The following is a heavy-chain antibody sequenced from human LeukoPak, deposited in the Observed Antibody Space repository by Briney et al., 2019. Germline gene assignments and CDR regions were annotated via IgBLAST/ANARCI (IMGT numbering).Heavy chain of an antibody. Sequence: SVKVSCKASGGTFSIYAVSWVRQAPGQGLEWMGGIIPIFGTANYAQKFQGRVTITADESTSTAYMELSSLRSGDTAVYYCARGVGDYSRYYFDYWGQGTLVTVSS. CDR2: IIPIFGTA. CDR1: GGTFSIYA. CDR3: ARGVGDYSRYYFDY. J-gene: IGHJ4*02. D-gene: IGHD4-17*01. V-gene: IGHV1-69*13.